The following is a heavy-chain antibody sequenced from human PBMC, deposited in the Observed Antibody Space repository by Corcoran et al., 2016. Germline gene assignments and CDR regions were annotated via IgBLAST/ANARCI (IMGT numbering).Heavy chain of an antibody. Sequence: QVQLVQSGAEVKKPGASVKVSCKASGYTFTSYDINWVRQATGQGLEWMGWMNPNSGNTGYARKFQGRVTMTRNTSISTAYMELSSLRSEDTAVYYCARSQQPVPVYYYYGMDVWGQGTTVTVSS. J-gene: IGHJ6*02. D-gene: IGHD6-13*01. CDR3: ARSQQPVPVYYYYGMDV. CDR2: MNPNSGNT. V-gene: IGHV1-8*01. CDR1: GYTFTSYD.